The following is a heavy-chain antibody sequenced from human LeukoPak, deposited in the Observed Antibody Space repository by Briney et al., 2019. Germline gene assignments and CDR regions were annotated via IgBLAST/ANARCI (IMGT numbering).Heavy chain of an antibody. CDR3: ARVGYCSSTSCYEGPNYYYYYGMDV. CDR1: GFTFSDYY. D-gene: IGHD2-2*01. Sequence: GGSLRLSCAASGFTFSDYYMSWIRQAPGKGLEWVSYISSSGSTIYYADSVKGRFTISRDNAKNSLYLQMNSLRAEDTAVYYCARVGYCSSTSCYEGPNYYYYYGMDVWGQGTTVTVSS. V-gene: IGHV3-11*01. J-gene: IGHJ6*02. CDR2: ISSSGSTI.